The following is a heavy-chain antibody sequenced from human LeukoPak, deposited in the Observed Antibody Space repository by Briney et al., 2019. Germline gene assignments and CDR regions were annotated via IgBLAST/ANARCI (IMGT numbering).Heavy chain of an antibody. D-gene: IGHD2-8*01. CDR3: ARNGGHYYGMDV. CDR2: ISSSSSYI. Sequence: GGSLRLSCAASGFTVSSNYMSWVRQAPGKGLEWVSSISSSSSYIYYADSVKGRFTISRDNAKNSLYLQMNSLRVEDTAVYYCARNGGHYYGMDVWGQGTTVTVSS. J-gene: IGHJ6*02. V-gene: IGHV3-21*01. CDR1: GFTVSSNY.